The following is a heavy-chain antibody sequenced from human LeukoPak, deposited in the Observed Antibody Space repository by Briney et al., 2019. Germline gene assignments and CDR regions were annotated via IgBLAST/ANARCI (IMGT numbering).Heavy chain of an antibody. V-gene: IGHV1-18*01. J-gene: IGHJ4*02. D-gene: IGHD3-22*01. Sequence: GASVKVSCKASGYTFTSYGISWVRQAPGQGLEWMGWISAYNGNTNYAQNLHGRVTMTTDTSTSTAYMELRSLRSDDTAVYYCARDPRLWDYDSSGSFDYWGQGTLVTVSS. CDR1: GYTFTSYG. CDR2: ISAYNGNT. CDR3: ARDPRLWDYDSSGSFDY.